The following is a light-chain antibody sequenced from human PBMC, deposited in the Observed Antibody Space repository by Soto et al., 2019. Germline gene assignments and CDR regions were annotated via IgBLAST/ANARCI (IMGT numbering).Light chain of an antibody. CDR1: ESIGNY. CDR3: QWGSDWPPRLT. J-gene: IGKJ4*01. Sequence: EVVLTQSPATLSLSPGERATLSCRASESIGNYLAGYQQKLGQAPKLLIYDASHRAIGIPGRFSGDGSGTDFTLTISSVEPEDFAVYYCQWGSDWPPRLTFGGGTKVEIK. V-gene: IGKV3-11*01. CDR2: DAS.